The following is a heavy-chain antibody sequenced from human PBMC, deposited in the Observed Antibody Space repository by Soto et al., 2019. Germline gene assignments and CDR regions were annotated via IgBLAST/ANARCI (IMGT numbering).Heavy chain of an antibody. D-gene: IGHD3-10*01. CDR3: GTDQWGGAFDI. CDR1: GFTLSSYW. J-gene: IGHJ3*02. V-gene: IGHV3-7*01. CDR2: IREDGKEI. Sequence: TGGSLRRSCAASGFTLSSYWMAWVRQTPGKGLEFVANIREDGKEINYVDSVKGRFTISRDNAKNSLFLQMNSLRDDDTAVYYCGTDQWGGAFDIGGQGTMVTVSS.